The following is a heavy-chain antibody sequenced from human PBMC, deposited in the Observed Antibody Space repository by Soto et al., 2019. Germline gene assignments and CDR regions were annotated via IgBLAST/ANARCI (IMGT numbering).Heavy chain of an antibody. D-gene: IGHD3-16*01. CDR1: GYTFTSYV. CDR3: ARERPGGNWFDP. V-gene: IGHV1-3*01. J-gene: IGHJ5*02. CDR2: INAADGYT. Sequence: ASVKVSCKASGYTFTSYVIHWVRQAPGQGLQWMGWINAADGYTKYSQKFQGRVTITRDTSAGTAYMELSSLRSEDTAMYYCARERPGGNWFDPWGQGTLVTVSS.